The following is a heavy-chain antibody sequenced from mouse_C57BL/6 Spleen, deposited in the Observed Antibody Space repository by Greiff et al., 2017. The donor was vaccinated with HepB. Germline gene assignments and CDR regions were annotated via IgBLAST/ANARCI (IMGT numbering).Heavy chain of an antibody. J-gene: IGHJ1*03. CDR3: TATVVSKGYFDV. CDR2: IYPGNSDT. Sequence: EVKLQQSGTVLARPGASVKMSCKTSGYTFTSYCMHWVKQRPGQGLEWIGAIYPGNSDTSYNQKFKGKAKLTAVTSASTAYMELSSLTTEDSAVCSCTATVVSKGYFDVWGTGTTVTVSS. V-gene: IGHV1-5*01. D-gene: IGHD1-1*01. CDR1: GYTFTSYC.